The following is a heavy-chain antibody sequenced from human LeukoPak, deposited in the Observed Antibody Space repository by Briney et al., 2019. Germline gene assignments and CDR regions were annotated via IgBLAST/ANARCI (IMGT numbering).Heavy chain of an antibody. J-gene: IGHJ5*02. CDR2: ISWNSGSI. V-gene: IGHV3-9*01. CDR1: GFTFDDYA. CDR3: AKDSRYYYDSSGYSWFDP. Sequence: PGRSLRLSCAASGFTFDDYAMHWVRHAPGKGLEWVSGISWNSGSIVYADSVKGRFTISRDNAKNSLYLQMNSLRAEDTALYYCAKDSRYYYDSSGYSWFDPWGQGTLVTVSS. D-gene: IGHD3-22*01.